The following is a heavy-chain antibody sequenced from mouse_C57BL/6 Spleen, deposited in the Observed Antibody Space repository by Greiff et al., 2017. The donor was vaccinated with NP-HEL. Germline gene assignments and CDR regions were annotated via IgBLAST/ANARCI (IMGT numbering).Heavy chain of an antibody. J-gene: IGHJ3*01. CDR1: GFNIKNTY. CDR3: APLYYDYDRAFAY. CDR2: IDPANGNT. Sequence: VQLQQSVAELVRPGASVKLSCTASGFNIKNTYMHWVKQRPEQGLEWIGRIDPANGNTKYVPKFQGKATITADTSSNTAYLQLSSLTSEDTAIYYCAPLYYDYDRAFAYWGQGTLVTVSA. V-gene: IGHV14-3*01. D-gene: IGHD2-4*01.